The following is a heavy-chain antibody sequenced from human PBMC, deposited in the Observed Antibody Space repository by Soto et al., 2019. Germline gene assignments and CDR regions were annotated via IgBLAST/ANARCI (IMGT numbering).Heavy chain of an antibody. CDR1: GFTFSNYA. V-gene: IGHV3-23*01. CDR3: AKATTGINSPTDF. CDR2: ISSSGDNT. Sequence: DVQLLESGGALEQPGGSLRLSCAASGFTFSNYAMSWVRQATGKGLEWVSTISSSGDNTYYADSVKGRFTISRDNSRNTPRLQMNSLRAEDTAVYHCAKATTGINSPTDFWGQGTLVTVSS. D-gene: IGHD7-27*01. J-gene: IGHJ4*02.